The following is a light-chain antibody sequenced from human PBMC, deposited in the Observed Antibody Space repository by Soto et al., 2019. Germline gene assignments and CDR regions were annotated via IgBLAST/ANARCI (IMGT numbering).Light chain of an antibody. J-gene: IGKJ5*01. Sequence: DIQMTKSPSTLSGSVGDRVTITGRASQTISSWLAWYQQKPGKAPKLLIYKASTLKSGVPSRFSGSGSGTEFTLTISSLQPDEFATYYCQQSYSTPITFGQGTRLEIK. V-gene: IGKV1-5*03. CDR3: QQSYSTPIT. CDR2: KAS. CDR1: QTISSW.